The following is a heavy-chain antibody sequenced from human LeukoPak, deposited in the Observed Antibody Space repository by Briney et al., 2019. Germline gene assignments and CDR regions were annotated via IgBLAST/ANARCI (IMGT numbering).Heavy chain of an antibody. CDR2: VYPVDSDT. V-gene: IGHV5-51*01. CDR3: VRRGYCDGTGGCHSNPFDI. CDR1: GYSFTSGYSFAVYW. J-gene: IGHJ3*02. D-gene: IGHD2/OR15-2a*01. Sequence: GESLKISCKGSGYSFTSGYSFAVYWIGWVRQMPGKGLEWMGIVYPVDSDTRYSPSFQGQDTISVDTSISTAYLQWSSLKASDTAIYYCVRRGYCDGTGGCHSNPFDIWGQGTMVTVSS.